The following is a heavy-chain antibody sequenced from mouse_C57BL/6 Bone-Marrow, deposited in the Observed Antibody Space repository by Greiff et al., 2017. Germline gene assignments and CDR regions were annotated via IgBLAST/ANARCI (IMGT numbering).Heavy chain of an antibody. CDR2: IYPRSGNT. Sequence: QVQLKQSGAELARPGASVKLSCKASGYTFTSYGISWVKQRTGQGLEWIGEIYPRSGNTYYNEKFKGKATLTADKSSSTAYMELRSLTSADSAVYYCAREYYGSDWYFDDWGKGTTVTVSS. D-gene: IGHD1-1*01. CDR1: GYTFTSYG. V-gene: IGHV1-81*01. J-gene: IGHJ1*03. CDR3: AREYYGSDWYFDD.